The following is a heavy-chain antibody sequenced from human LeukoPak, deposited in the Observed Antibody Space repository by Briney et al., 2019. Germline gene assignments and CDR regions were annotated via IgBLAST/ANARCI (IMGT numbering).Heavy chain of an antibody. Sequence: PSETLSLTCTVSGASLSLYYWSWIRQPPGKGLEWIGHIYYSGSTHYNPSLRSRVTISVDTSKNQFSLKLSSVTAADTAVYYCARQRDTAMVNFDYWGQGTLVTVSS. CDR2: IYYSGST. J-gene: IGHJ4*02. V-gene: IGHV4-59*08. CDR3: ARQRDTAMVNFDY. D-gene: IGHD5-18*01. CDR1: GASLSLYY.